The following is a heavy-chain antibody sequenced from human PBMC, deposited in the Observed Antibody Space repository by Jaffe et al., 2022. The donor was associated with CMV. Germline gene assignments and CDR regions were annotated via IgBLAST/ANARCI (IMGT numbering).Heavy chain of an antibody. V-gene: IGHV3-48*03. CDR1: GFTFSSYE. CDR3: ARETMVRGVRVQGFDI. D-gene: IGHD3-10*01. Sequence: EVQLVESGGGLVQPGGSLRLSCAASGFTFSSYEMNWVRQAPGKGLEWVSYISSSGSTIYYADSVKGRFTISRDNAKNSLYLQMNSLRAEDTAVYYCARETMVRGVRVQGFDIWGQGTMVTVSS. J-gene: IGHJ3*02. CDR2: ISSSGSTI.